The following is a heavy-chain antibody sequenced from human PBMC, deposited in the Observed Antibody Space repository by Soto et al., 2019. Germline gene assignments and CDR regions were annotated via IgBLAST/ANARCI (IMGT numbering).Heavy chain of an antibody. D-gene: IGHD3-10*01. J-gene: IGHJ4*02. CDR2: IYYSGST. CDR1: GGSISSSSYY. V-gene: IGHV4-39*01. CDR3: ASTDGVLIWFGELFHDY. Sequence: SETLSLTCTVSGGSISSSSYYWGWIRQPPGKGLEWIGSIYYSGSTYYNPSLKSRVTISVDTSKNQFSLKLSSVTAADTAVYYCASTDGVLIWFGELFHDYWGQGTLVTVSS.